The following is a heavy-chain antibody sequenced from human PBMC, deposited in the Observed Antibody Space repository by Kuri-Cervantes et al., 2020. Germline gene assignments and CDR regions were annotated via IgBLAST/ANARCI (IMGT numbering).Heavy chain of an antibody. J-gene: IGHJ6*03. V-gene: IGHV4-59*01. CDR3: ARDGAGYGSTHYYYMDV. CDR1: GDSIRSYY. CDR2: IYYSGST. D-gene: IGHD3-10*01. Sequence: GSLRLSCTVSGDSIRSYYWSWIRQPPGKGLEWIWYIYYSGSTNYNPSLKSRVTISVDTSKNQFSLKLSSVTAADTAVYYCARDGAGYGSTHYYYMDVWGKGTTVTVSS.